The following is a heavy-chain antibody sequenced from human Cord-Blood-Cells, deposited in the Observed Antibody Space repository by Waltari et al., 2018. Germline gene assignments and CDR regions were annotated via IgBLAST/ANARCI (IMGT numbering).Heavy chain of an antibody. J-gene: IGHJ3*02. CDR1: GFTFDDYA. V-gene: IGHV3-9*03. D-gene: IGHD6-25*01. CDR3: AKDMGKGGAAGAFDI. CDR2: ISWNSGSI. Sequence: EVQLVESGGGLVQPGRSLRLSCAASGFTFDDYAMHWVRQAPGKGLEWVSGISWNSGSIGYADSVKGRFTISRDNAKNSLYLQMNSLRAEDMALYYCAKDMGKGGAAGAFDIWGQGTMVTVSS.